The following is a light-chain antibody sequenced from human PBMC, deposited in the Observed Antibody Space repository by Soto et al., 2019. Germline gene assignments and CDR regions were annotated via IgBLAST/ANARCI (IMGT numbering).Light chain of an antibody. Sequence: QSALTQPRSVSGSPGQSVTISCTGTSSDVGGYTCVSWYLQLPGKAPHLIIYDVTQRPSGVPDRFSGSKSGNTASLSISGLQAEDEADYYCCSHSASYTFVFGTGTKVTGL. CDR3: CSHSASYTFV. V-gene: IGLV2-11*01. J-gene: IGLJ1*01. CDR1: SSDVGGYTC. CDR2: DVT.